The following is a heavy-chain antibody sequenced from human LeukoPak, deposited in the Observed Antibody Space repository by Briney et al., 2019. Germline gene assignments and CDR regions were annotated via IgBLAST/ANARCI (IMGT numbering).Heavy chain of an antibody. D-gene: IGHD4-17*01. CDR2: TYYSGNA. CDR3: ARTASDIYGDLGIGPFDS. Sequence: SETLSLTCTVSGGSISSTNYYWVWIRQPPGKGLEWIGSTYYSGNAYYNPSLQSRVTISTDTSKSQFSLKLTSVTAADTAVYFCARTASDIYGDLGIGPFDSWGQGTLVTVSS. J-gene: IGHJ4*02. V-gene: IGHV4-39*07. CDR1: GGSISSTNYY.